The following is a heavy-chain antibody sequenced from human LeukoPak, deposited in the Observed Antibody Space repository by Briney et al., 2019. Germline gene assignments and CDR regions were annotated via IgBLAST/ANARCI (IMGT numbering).Heavy chain of an antibody. V-gene: IGHV1-3*01. CDR1: GYTFTSYA. D-gene: IGHD5-24*01. CDR3: ARDRSRDGYNFDY. CDR2: INAGNSST. Sequence: ASVKVSCKASGYTFTSYAIHWVRQAPGQRLEWMGWINAGNSSTKYSQKLQDRITITRDTSASTAYMELSSLRSEDTAVYYCARDRSRDGYNFDYWGQGALVTVSS. J-gene: IGHJ4*02.